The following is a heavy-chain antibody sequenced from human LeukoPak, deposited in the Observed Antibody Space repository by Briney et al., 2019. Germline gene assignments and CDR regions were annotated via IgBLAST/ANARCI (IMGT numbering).Heavy chain of an antibody. J-gene: IGHJ4*02. CDR3: ARGRNGAVDY. Sequence: SVKVSCKASGGTLSSYAISWVRQAPGQGLEWMGWMNPNSGNTGYVQKFQGRVTMTRNTSISTAYMELSSLRSEDTAVYYCARGRNGAVDYWGQGTLVTVSS. CDR1: GGTLSSYA. D-gene: IGHD1-1*01. CDR2: MNPNSGNT. V-gene: IGHV1-8*02.